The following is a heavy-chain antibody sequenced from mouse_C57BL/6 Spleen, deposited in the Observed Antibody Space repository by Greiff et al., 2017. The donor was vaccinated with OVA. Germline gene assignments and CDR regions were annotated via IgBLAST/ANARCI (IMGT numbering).Heavy chain of an antibody. CDR2: IHPNSGST. V-gene: IGHV1-64*01. D-gene: IGHD2-4*01. Sequence: VQLQQPGAELVKPGASVKLSCKASGYTFTSYWMHWVKQRPGQGLEWIGMIHPNSGSTNYNEKFKSKATLTVDKSSSTAYMQLSSLTSEDSAVYYCARRDYDYDLYAMDYWGQGTSVTVSS. J-gene: IGHJ4*01. CDR3: ARRDYDYDLYAMDY. CDR1: GYTFTSYW.